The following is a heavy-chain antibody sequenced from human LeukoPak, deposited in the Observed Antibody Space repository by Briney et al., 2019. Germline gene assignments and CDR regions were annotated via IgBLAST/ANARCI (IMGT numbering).Heavy chain of an antibody. D-gene: IGHD4-17*01. Sequence: ASVKVSCKASGYTLTNYAMNWVRQAPGQGLEWMGWINTNTGNPTYAQGFTGRFVFSLDASVSTAYLQISSLKAEDTAVYYCARYIKVWATVTTYYYMDVWGKGTTVTVSS. CDR2: INTNTGNP. J-gene: IGHJ6*03. V-gene: IGHV7-4-1*02. CDR3: ARYIKVWATVTTYYYMDV. CDR1: GYTLTNYA.